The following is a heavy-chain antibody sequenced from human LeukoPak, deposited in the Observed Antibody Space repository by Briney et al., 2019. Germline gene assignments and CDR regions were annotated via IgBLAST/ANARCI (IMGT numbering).Heavy chain of an antibody. V-gene: IGHV1-18*01. J-gene: IGHJ4*02. Sequence: ASVKVSCKASGYTFTSYGISWVRQAPGQGLEWMGWIGAYNGNTNYAQRLQGRVTMTTDTSTSTAYMELRSLRSDDTAVYYCARDRYCSSTSCLDYWGQGTLVTVSS. CDR2: IGAYNGNT. CDR1: GYTFTSYG. CDR3: ARDRYCSSTSCLDY. D-gene: IGHD2-2*01.